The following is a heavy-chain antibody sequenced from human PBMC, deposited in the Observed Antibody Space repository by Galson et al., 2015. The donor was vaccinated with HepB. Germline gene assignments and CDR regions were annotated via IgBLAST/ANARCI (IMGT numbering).Heavy chain of an antibody. Sequence: SLRLSCAASGFTFSSYTMHWVRQAPGEGLEWVAVISSGGRTTHYVDSVKGRFTISRDNSKNTLYLQMNSLRAEDTAVYYCAHWFHAFDIWGQGTMVTVSS. D-gene: IGHD3-9*01. V-gene: IGHV3-30*04. CDR1: GFTFSSYT. CDR3: AHWFHAFDI. J-gene: IGHJ3*02. CDR2: ISSGGRTT.